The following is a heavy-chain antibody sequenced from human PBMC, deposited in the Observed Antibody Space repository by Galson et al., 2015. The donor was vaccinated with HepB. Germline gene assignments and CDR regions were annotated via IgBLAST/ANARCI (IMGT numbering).Heavy chain of an antibody. CDR1: GFTFSSYA. V-gene: IGHV3-30-3*01. J-gene: IGHJ6*02. CDR3: ARDREWISGGMDV. CDR2: ISYDGSNK. D-gene: IGHD3-3*01. Sequence: SLRLSCAASGFTFSSYAMHWVRQAPGKGLEWVAVISYDGSNKYYADSVKGRFTISRDNSKNTLYLQMNSLRAEDTAVYYCARDREWISGGMDVWGQGTTVTVSS.